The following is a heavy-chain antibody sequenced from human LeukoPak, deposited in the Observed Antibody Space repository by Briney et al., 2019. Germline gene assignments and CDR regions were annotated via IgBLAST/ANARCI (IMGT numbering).Heavy chain of an antibody. CDR2: MNPNSGNT. D-gene: IGHD1-1*01. CDR3: ARVPRESNSH. V-gene: IGHV1-8*02. Sequence: GASVKVSCKASGGTFSSYTISWVRQAPGQGLEWMGYMNPNSGNTGYAQKFQGRVTMTRDTSISTAYMELSSLRFDDSAIYYCARVPRESNSHWGQGTLVTVSS. CDR1: GGTFSSYT. J-gene: IGHJ4*02.